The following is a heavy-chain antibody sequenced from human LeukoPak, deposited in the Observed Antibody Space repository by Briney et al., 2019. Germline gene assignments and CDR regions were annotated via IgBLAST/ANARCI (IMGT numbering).Heavy chain of an antibody. CDR1: GGSISSGGYY. V-gene: IGHV4-31*03. Sequence: SQTLSLTCTVSGGSISSGGYYWSWIRQHPGKGLEWIGYIYYSGSTYYNPSLKSRVTISVDTSKNQFSLKLSSVTAADTAVYYCARFRGYSGYDYNLGGEYWGQGTLVTVSS. J-gene: IGHJ4*02. CDR2: IYYSGST. D-gene: IGHD5-12*01. CDR3: ARFRGYSGYDYNLGGEY.